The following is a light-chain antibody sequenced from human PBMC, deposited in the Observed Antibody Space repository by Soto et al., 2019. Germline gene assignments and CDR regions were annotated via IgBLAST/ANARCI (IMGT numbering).Light chain of an antibody. CDR3: QQLNS. J-gene: IGKJ4*01. Sequence: DIQLTQSPSSLSASVGDRVTISCRASQGISSYLAWYQQKPGKAPKLLIYAASTLQSGVTSRLSGSGSGTEFTLTISSLQPEDFATYYCQQLNSFGGGTKVEIK. CDR2: AAS. V-gene: IGKV1-9*01. CDR1: QGISSY.